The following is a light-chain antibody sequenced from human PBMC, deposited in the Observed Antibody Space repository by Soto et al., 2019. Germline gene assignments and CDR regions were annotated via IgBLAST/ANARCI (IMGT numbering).Light chain of an antibody. Sequence: QSALTQPPSASGFPGQSVTISCTGTSSDVGYYDYVSWYQQHPGKAPKLVIYEVTKRPSGVPDRVSASKSGNSASLTVSGLRAEDEADYSCSSYAGRNNFVFGSGTKVTVL. J-gene: IGLJ1*01. CDR1: SSDVGYYDY. CDR3: SSYAGRNNFV. V-gene: IGLV2-8*01. CDR2: EVT.